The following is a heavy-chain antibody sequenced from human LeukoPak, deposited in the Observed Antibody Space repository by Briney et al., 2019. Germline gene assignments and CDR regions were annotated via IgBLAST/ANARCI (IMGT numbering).Heavy chain of an antibody. CDR3: ARPGGYSGYDLNYMDV. V-gene: IGHV4-59*01. CDR2: IYYSGST. D-gene: IGHD5-12*01. Sequence: ASETLSLTCTVSGDSISNFYWSWIRQPPGKGLEWIGYIYYSGSTNYNPSLKSRVTISIDTSKNQLSLQLSSVTAADTAVYYCARPGGYSGYDLNYMDVWGKGTTVTISS. J-gene: IGHJ6*03. CDR1: GDSISNFY.